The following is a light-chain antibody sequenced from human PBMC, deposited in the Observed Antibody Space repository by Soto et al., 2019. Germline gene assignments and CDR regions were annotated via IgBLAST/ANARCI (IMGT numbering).Light chain of an antibody. Sequence: EVVLTQSPATLSLSPGDRATLSCRASQSVSIDFAWYQQKPGQAPRLLIYDASNRATGTPARFSGSGSGTDFTLTISSLEPEDFAVYYCQHRHNFGPGTKVDIK. V-gene: IGKV3-11*01. CDR3: QHRHN. J-gene: IGKJ3*01. CDR1: QSVSID. CDR2: DAS.